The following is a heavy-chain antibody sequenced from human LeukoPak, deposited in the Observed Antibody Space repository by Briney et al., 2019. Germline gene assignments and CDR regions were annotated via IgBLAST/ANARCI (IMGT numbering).Heavy chain of an antibody. CDR1: GFTFSSYW. CDR3: ARAGLNGEMATRSLFFGY. D-gene: IGHD5-24*01. CDR2: IKQDGSEK. V-gene: IGHV3-7*01. J-gene: IGHJ4*02. Sequence: GGSLRLSCAASGFTFSSYWMSWVRQAPGKGLEWVANIKQDGSEKYYVDSVKGRFTISRDNAKNSLYLQMNSLRAEDTAVYYCARAGLNGEMATRSLFFGYWGQGTLVTVSS.